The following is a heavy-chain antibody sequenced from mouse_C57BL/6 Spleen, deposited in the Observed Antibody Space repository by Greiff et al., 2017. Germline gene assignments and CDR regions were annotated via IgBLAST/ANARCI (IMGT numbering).Heavy chain of an antibody. V-gene: IGHV5-17*01. CDR1: GFTFSDYG. J-gene: IGHJ4*01. CDR2: ISSGSSTI. CDR3: ARITTVVAPHAMDY. Sequence: EVQLVESGGGLVKPGGSLKLSCAASGFTFSDYGMHWVRQAPEKGLEWVAYISSGSSTIYYADTVKGRFTISRDNAKNTLFLQMTSLRSEDTAMYYCARITTVVAPHAMDYWGQGTSVTVSS. D-gene: IGHD1-1*01.